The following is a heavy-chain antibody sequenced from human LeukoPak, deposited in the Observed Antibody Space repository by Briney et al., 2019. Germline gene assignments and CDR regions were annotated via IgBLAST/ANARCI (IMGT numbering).Heavy chain of an antibody. CDR2: ISSSSSYI. V-gene: IGHV3-21*01. CDR1: GFPFSSYS. J-gene: IGHJ3*02. Sequence: GGSLRLSCAASGFPFSSYSMNWVRQAPGKGLEWVSSISSSSSYIYYADSVKGRFTISRDNAKNSLYLQMNSLRAEDTAVYYCARDWNWNYDAFDIWGQGTMVTVSS. CDR3: ARDWNWNYDAFDI. D-gene: IGHD1-7*01.